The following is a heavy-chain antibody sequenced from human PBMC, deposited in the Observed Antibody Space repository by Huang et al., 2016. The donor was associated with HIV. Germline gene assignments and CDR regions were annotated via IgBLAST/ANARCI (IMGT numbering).Heavy chain of an antibody. CDR2: IDGDDDK. D-gene: IGHD1-26*01. Sequence: QITLKESGPTLVKPTETLPLTCSFSGFSLNSKGGGVGWIRQPPGKALEWLDLIDGDDDKRYLPSVSNKICISRDTTKKQVVLTLTNVDRLDTGTYYCTHIGRLGDYYMDVWGNGTTVTVSS. CDR3: THIGRLGDYYMDV. V-gene: IGHV2-5*02. J-gene: IGHJ6*03. CDR1: GFSLNSKGGG.